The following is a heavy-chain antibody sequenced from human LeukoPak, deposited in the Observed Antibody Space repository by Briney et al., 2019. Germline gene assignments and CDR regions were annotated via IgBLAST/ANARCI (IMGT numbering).Heavy chain of an antibody. J-gene: IGHJ4*02. D-gene: IGHD3-16*01. CDR2: VSGSGGST. V-gene: IGHV3-23*01. CDR1: GFTFNNYA. Sequence: GGSLRLSCAASGFTFNNYAMSWVRQAPGKGLEWVSAVSGSGGSTYYADSVKGRFTISRDNSKNTLYLQMNSLRAEDTAVYYCAKASLNMITFGGDADYWGQGTLVTVSS. CDR3: AKASLNMITFGGDADY.